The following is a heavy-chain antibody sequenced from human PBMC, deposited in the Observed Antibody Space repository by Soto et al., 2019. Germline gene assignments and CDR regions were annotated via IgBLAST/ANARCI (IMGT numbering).Heavy chain of an antibody. J-gene: IGHJ6*03. CDR2: ISGSGGST. D-gene: IGHD1-7*01. V-gene: IGHV3-23*01. Sequence: PGGSLRLSCAASGFTFSSYAMSWVRQAPGKGLEWVSAISGSGGSTYYADSVKGRFTISRDNSKNTLYLQMNSLRAEDTAVYYCAKAPDEVMELEYYYYYYYMDVWGKGTTVTVSS. CDR1: GFTFSSYA. CDR3: AKAPDEVMELEYYYYYYYMDV.